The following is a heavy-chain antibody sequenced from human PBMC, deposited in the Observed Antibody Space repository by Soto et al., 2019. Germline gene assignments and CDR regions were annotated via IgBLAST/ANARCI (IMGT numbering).Heavy chain of an antibody. J-gene: IGHJ4*02. CDR2: ISGSGGST. CDR1: GFTFSSYA. V-gene: IGHV3-23*01. CDR3: EQKGEGSGYSSFDY. D-gene: IGHD3-3*01. Sequence: EVQLLESGGGLVQPGGSLRLSCAASGFTFSSYAMSWVRQAPGKGLEWVSAISGSGGSTYYADSVKGRFTISRDTSKNTLYLQINKLRASDTAVYYWEQKGEGSGYSSFDYWGQGTLVTVSS.